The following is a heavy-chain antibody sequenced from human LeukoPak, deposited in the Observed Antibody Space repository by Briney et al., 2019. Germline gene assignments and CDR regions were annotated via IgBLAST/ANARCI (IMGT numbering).Heavy chain of an antibody. CDR2: ISSSGSTI. D-gene: IGHD3-22*01. Sequence: GGSLRLSCAASGFTFSSYEMNWVRQAPGKGLEWVSYISSSGSTIYYADSVRGRFTISRDNAKNTLNLQMNSLRAEDAAVYYCARDLGQYYDTSDNWFDPWGQGTLVTVSS. CDR3: ARDLGQYYDTSDNWFDP. J-gene: IGHJ5*02. V-gene: IGHV3-48*03. CDR1: GFTFSSYE.